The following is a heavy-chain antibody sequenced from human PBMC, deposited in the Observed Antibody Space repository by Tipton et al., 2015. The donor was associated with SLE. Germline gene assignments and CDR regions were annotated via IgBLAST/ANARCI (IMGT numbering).Heavy chain of an antibody. CDR3: ARGIGYCSDGWCYGYFDY. CDR1: GFTFSSYW. J-gene: IGHJ4*02. D-gene: IGHD2-15*01. CDR2: ISYDGSNA. V-gene: IGHV3-30-3*01. Sequence: RSLRLSCAASGFTFSSYWMSWVRQAPGKGLEGVAVISYDGSNAYYGDSVKGRFTISRDNSKNTLYLQMNSLRAEDTAIYYCARGIGYCSDGWCYGYFDYWGQGTLVTVSS.